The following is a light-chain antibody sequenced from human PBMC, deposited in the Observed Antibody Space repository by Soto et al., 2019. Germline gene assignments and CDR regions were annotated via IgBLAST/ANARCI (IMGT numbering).Light chain of an antibody. J-gene: IGKJ4*01. CDR1: QSVSSSY. CDR3: QQYGSSPLT. Sequence: EIVLTQSRGTLSLSPGERATLSCRASQSVSSSYLAWYQQKPGQAPRLLIYGASSRATGIPDRFSGSGSGTDFTLTFSRLEPEDFAVYYCQQYGSSPLTFGGGNKVEIK. CDR2: GAS. V-gene: IGKV3-20*01.